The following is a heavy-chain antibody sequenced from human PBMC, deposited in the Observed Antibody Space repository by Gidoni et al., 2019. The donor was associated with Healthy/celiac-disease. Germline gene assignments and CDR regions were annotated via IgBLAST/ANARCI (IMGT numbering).Heavy chain of an antibody. CDR3: ARAYDFWSGYYTKYYFDY. D-gene: IGHD3-3*01. Sequence: QLQLQESGPGLVKPSETLSLTCTVSGGSISSSSYYWGWIRQPPGKGLEWIGSIYYSGSTYYNPSLKSRVTISVDTSKNQFSLKLSSVTAADTAVYYCARAYDFWSGYYTKYYFDYWGQGTLVTVSS. CDR1: GGSISSSSYY. J-gene: IGHJ4*02. V-gene: IGHV4-39*01. CDR2: IYYSGST.